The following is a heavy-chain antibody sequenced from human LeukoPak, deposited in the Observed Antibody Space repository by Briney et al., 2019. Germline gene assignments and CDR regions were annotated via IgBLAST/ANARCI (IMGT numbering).Heavy chain of an antibody. CDR3: AKRGYPYYYYMDV. D-gene: IGHD1-1*01. J-gene: IGHJ6*03. CDR2: ISGSGGST. CDR1: GFTFSSYA. Sequence: GGSLRLSCAASGFTFSSYAMSWVRQAPGKGLEWVSAISGSGGSTYYADSVKGRFTISRDNTKNTLYLQMNSLRAEDTAVYYCAKRGYPYYYYMDVWGKGTTVTVSS. V-gene: IGHV3-23*01.